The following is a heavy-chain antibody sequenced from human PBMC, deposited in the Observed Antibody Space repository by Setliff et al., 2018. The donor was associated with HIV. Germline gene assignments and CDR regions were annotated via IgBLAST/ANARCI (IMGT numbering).Heavy chain of an antibody. J-gene: IGHJ6*03. D-gene: IGHD3-16*01. CDR3: ARRSSYVPLYYYYMDV. CDR1: GGSFSSGGYY. Sequence: SETLSLTCTVSGGSFSSGGYYWSWIRQPAGKGLEWIGRIYTSGSTNYNPSLKSRVTISVDTSKNQFSRKLSSVTAADTAVYYCARRSSYVPLYYYYMDVWGKGTTVTVSS. V-gene: IGHV4-61*02. CDR2: IYTSGST.